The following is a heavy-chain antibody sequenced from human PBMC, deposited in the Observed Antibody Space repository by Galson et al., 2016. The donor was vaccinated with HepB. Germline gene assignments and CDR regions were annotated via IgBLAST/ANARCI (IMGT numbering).Heavy chain of an antibody. CDR3: AKGGGYGDY. Sequence: SLRLSCAASGFTFSSYSITWVRQPPGKGLEWVSGINSGGTTYYADSVKGRFTISRDNSKNTVYLQMNSLRADDTAVYHCAKGGGYGDYWGQGTLVTVSS. V-gene: IGHV3-23*01. CDR1: GFTFSSYS. J-gene: IGHJ4*02. D-gene: IGHD6-19*01. CDR2: INSGGTT.